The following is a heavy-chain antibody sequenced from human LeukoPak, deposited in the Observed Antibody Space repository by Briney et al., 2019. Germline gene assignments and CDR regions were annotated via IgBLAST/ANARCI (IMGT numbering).Heavy chain of an antibody. J-gene: IGHJ4*02. CDR2: IHYSGST. CDR3: ARQGVADRGVIILKRPAGFDY. V-gene: IGHV4-39*01. D-gene: IGHD3-10*01. CDR1: GFTLSSYA. Sequence: GSLRLSCAASGFTLSSYAMNWVRQAPGKGLEWIGSIHYSGSTYYNPSLKSRVTISVDTSKNQFSLKLSSVTAADTAMYYCARQGVADRGVIILKRPAGFDYWGQGTLVTVSS.